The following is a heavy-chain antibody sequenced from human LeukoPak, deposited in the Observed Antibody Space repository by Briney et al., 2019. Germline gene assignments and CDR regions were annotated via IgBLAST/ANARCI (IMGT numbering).Heavy chain of an antibody. CDR2: INPGDFDT. CDR3: ARRTLGSYYGMDV. Sequence: GESLKISCKGSGYRFSSYWIGWVRQMPGKGLEWMGFINPGDFDTRYSPSFQGQVTISVDKSISTAYLQWSSLKASDTAMYYCARRTLGSYYGMDVWGQGTTVTVAS. V-gene: IGHV5-51*01. D-gene: IGHD7-27*01. CDR1: GYRFSSYW. J-gene: IGHJ6*02.